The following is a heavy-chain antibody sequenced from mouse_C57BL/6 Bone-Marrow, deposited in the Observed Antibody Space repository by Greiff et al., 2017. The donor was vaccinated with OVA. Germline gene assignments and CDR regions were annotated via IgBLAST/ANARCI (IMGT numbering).Heavy chain of an antibody. CDR1: GYTFTSYG. V-gene: IGHV1-81*01. CDR2: IYPRSGNT. Sequence: VKLMESGAELARPGASVKLSCKASGYTFTSYGISWVKQRTGQGLEWIGEIYPRSGNTYYNEKFKGKATLTADKSSSTAYMELRSLTSEDSAVYFCARGDYYGRAWFAYWGQGTLVTVSA. J-gene: IGHJ3*01. CDR3: ARGDYYGRAWFAY. D-gene: IGHD1-1*01.